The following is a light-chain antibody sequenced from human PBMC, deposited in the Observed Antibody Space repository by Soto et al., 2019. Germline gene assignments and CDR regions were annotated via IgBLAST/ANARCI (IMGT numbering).Light chain of an antibody. CDR3: SSYTSSGTLVV. CDR1: TSDVGGYNF. V-gene: IGLV2-14*01. J-gene: IGLJ2*01. Sequence: QSALTQPASVSGSPGQSITISCTGTTSDVGGYNFVSWYQQHPTKAPELIIYEVTNRPSGISNRFSGSKSGNTASLTISGLQTEDEADYYCSSYTSSGTLVVFGGGTKLTVL. CDR2: EVT.